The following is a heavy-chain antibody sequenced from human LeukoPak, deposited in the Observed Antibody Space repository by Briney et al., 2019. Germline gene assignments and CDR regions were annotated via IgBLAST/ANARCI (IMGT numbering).Heavy chain of an antibody. CDR3: TQGSYYSLSDC. CDR1: GFTLSSYW. CDR2: INSDGSST. V-gene: IGHV3-74*01. J-gene: IGHJ4*02. Sequence: GGSLRLSCAASGFTLSSYWMHWVRQPPGKGLVRVSRINSDGSSTSYADSVKGRFTVSRDNAKNTLYLQMSSLRAEDTAVYFCTQGSYYSLSDCWGQGTLVTVSS. D-gene: IGHD1-26*01.